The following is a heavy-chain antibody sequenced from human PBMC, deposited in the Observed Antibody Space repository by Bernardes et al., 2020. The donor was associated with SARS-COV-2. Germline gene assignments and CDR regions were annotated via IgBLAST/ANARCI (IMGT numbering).Heavy chain of an antibody. CDR3: ARDPHYVWGAYRFDY. Sequence: SETLSLTCAVYGGSFSGYYWSWIRQPPGKGLEWIGEINHSGSTNYNPSLKSRVTISVDTSKNQFSLKLSSVTAADTAVYYCARDPHYVWGAYRFDYWGQGTLVAVSS. V-gene: IGHV4-34*01. CDR2: INHSGST. CDR1: GGSFSGYY. D-gene: IGHD3-16*02. J-gene: IGHJ4*02.